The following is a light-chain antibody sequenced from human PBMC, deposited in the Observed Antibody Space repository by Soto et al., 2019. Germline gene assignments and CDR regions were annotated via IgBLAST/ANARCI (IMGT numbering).Light chain of an antibody. CDR2: DVN. J-gene: IGLJ2*01. Sequence: QSALTQPRSVSGSPGQSVTISCTGTSSDVGGYDYVSWYQQHPGKAPKLMIFDVNKRPSGVPDRFSGSKSGNTASLTISGLQAEDEADYSCFSYAGSRVFGGGTTLTVL. V-gene: IGLV2-11*01. CDR3: FSYAGSRV. CDR1: SSDVGGYDY.